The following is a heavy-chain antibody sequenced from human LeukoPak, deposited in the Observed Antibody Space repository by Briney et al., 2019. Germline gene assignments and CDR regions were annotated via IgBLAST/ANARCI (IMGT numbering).Heavy chain of an antibody. V-gene: IGHV3-64*01. J-gene: IGHJ4*02. D-gene: IGHD2-21*01. Sequence: GGSLRLSCDASGFTFPTYTIHWVRQAPGKGLEYVSAVVGNGGTTYYANSVKGRFTISRDNSKNTVYLQMGSLRAEDTAMYYCARERAYYYFDYWGQGALVTVSS. CDR2: VVGNGGTT. CDR1: GFTFPTYT. CDR3: ARERAYYYFDY.